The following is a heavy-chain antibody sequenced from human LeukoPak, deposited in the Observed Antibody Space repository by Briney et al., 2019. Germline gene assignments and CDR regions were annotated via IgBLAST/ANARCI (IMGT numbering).Heavy chain of an antibody. J-gene: IGHJ4*02. CDR3: AKREPYSSSGYYFDY. Sequence: GGSLRLSCAASGFTVSSNYMSWVRQAPGKGLEWVSIIFSGGRTFYGDSVKGRFTISRDSSKNTLYLQMNSLGAEDTAVYYCAKREPYSSSGYYFDYWGQGTLVTVSS. CDR1: GFTVSSNY. V-gene: IGHV3-53*01. D-gene: IGHD6-19*01. CDR2: IFSGGRT.